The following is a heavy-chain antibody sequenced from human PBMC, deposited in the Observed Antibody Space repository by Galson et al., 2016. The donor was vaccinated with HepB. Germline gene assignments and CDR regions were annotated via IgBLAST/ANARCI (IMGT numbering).Heavy chain of an antibody. V-gene: IGHV4-39*02. Sequence: SETLSLTCTVSGGSINSSYFYWGWIRQPPGKGLEWIGFIDYTGSTYYNTSLKSRVTISVATSQNQFSLGLTSVTAADTAIYYCTRVRTITIFGVFPVCFDPWAREPWSPPP. D-gene: IGHD3-3*01. J-gene: IGHJ5*02. CDR3: TRVRTITIFGVFPVCFDP. CDR2: IDYTGST. CDR1: GGSINSSYFY.